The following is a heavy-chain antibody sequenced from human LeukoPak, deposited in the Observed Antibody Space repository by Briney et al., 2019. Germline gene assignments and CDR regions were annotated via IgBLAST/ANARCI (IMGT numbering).Heavy chain of an antibody. CDR1: GFIFSNYW. CDR3: ARISRGATTSNYYYGMDV. Sequence: GGSLRLSCAASGFIFSNYWMFWVRQAPGKGLEWVANIRQDGSEKYYVDSVKGRFTISRDNAKNSLYLQMNSLRAEDTAVYYCARISRGATTSNYYYGMDVWGQGTTVTVSS. J-gene: IGHJ6*02. CDR2: IRQDGSEK. V-gene: IGHV3-7*03. D-gene: IGHD1-26*01.